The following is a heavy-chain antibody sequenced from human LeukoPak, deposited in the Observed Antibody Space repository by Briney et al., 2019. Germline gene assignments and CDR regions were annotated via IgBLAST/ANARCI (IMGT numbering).Heavy chain of an antibody. Sequence: GGPLRLSCAASGFTFSDYSLNWVRQAPGKGLEWVSCISGDSRYIYYADSLKGRSTISRDNAQNSLYLHMNNLRAEDTAVYYCARGPFSSSWSEFDYWGQGTLVTVSS. V-gene: IGHV3-21*06. CDR3: ARGPFSSSWSEFDY. D-gene: IGHD6-13*01. CDR2: ISGDSRYI. CDR1: GFTFSDYS. J-gene: IGHJ4*02.